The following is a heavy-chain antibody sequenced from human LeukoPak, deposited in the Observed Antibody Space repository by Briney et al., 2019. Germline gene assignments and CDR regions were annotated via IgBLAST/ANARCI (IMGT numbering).Heavy chain of an antibody. D-gene: IGHD5-18*01. Sequence: SETLSLTCTVSGGSISSGDYYWSWIRQPPGKGLEWIGYIYYSGSTYYNPSLKSRVTISVDTSKNQFSLKLSSVTAADTAVYYCASRGYSYGYHPSIDYWGQGTLATVSS. CDR2: IYYSGST. J-gene: IGHJ4*02. V-gene: IGHV4-30-4*08. CDR1: GGSISSGDYY. CDR3: ASRGYSYGYHPSIDY.